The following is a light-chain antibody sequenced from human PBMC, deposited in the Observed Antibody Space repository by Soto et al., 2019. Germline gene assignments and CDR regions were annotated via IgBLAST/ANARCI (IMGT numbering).Light chain of an antibody. Sequence: QSVLTQPASVSGSPGQSITISCTGTSSDVGAYNYVSWFQQYPGKAPKLMIYDVSNRPSGVSNRFSGSKSGNTASLTISGLQAEDEADYYCCSYTSSRTYVFGTGTKATVL. J-gene: IGLJ1*01. CDR3: CSYTSSRTYV. V-gene: IGLV2-14*01. CDR2: DVS. CDR1: SSDVGAYNY.